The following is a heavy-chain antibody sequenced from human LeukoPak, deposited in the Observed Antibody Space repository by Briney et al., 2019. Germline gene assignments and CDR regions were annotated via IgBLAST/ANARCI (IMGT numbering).Heavy chain of an antibody. Sequence: PSETLSLTCAVSGGSISSGGYSWSWIRQPPGKGLEWIGYIYYSGSTYYNPSLKSRVTISVDTSKNQFSLNLTSVTAADTAVYYCAKEVAGPWGQGTRVAVSS. J-gene: IGHJ5*02. V-gene: IGHV4-30-4*07. CDR2: IYYSGST. CDR1: GGSISSGGYS. CDR3: AKEVAGP.